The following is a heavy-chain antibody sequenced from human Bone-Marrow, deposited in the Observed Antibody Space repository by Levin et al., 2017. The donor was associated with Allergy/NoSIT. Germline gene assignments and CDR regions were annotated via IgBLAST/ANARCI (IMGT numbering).Heavy chain of an antibody. V-gene: IGHV4-30-2*01. Sequence: SQTLSLTCAVSGGSISSGGYSWSWIRQPPGKGLEWIGYIYHSGSTYYNPSLKSRVTISVDRSKNQFSLKLSSVTAADTAVYYCARSFRYYYDSSGYGRGDGMDVWGQGTTVTVSS. D-gene: IGHD3-22*01. J-gene: IGHJ6*02. CDR3: ARSFRYYYDSSGYGRGDGMDV. CDR1: GGSISSGGYS. CDR2: IYHSGST.